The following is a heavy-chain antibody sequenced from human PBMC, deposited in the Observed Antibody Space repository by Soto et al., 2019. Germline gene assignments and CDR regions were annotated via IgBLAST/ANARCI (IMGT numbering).Heavy chain of an antibody. CDR3: AHIVVAGLGYYFDY. CDR2: IYWDDDK. Sequence: QITLKESGPTLVKPTQTLTLTCTFSGFSLSSTRMAVGWIRQPPGKALEWLALIYWDDDKRYRPFLKSRLTINKDTSKNQVVLTMSNMDPVDTARYYCAHIVVAGLGYYFDYWGQGTLVTVSS. CDR1: GFSLSSTRMA. D-gene: IGHD6-19*01. J-gene: IGHJ4*02. V-gene: IGHV2-5*02.